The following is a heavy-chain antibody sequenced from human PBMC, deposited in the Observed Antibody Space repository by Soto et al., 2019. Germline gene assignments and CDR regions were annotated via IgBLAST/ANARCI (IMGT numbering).Heavy chain of an antibody. V-gene: IGHV4-39*01. J-gene: IGHJ5*01. CDR3: GRVVEGATRHTDFDS. CDR1: GVSIHNSHSF. CDR2: VYYSGGA. Sequence: QLQLHESGPGLVKPSETLSLTCAVSGVSIHNSHSFWACIRQPPGKGLEFIGSVYYSGGAIYNPSLKSRVTLPVDTSNNQLSLRVNSVTAADTAVYYCGRVVEGATRHTDFDSWGQGTLVTVSS. D-gene: IGHD2-15*01.